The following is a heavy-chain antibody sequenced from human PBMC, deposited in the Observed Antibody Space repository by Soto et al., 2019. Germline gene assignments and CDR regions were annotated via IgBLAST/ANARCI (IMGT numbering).Heavy chain of an antibody. V-gene: IGHV3-23*01. J-gene: IGHJ5*02. CDR2: ISGSGGNT. D-gene: IGHD3-10*01. Sequence: EVQLLESGGGLVQPEGSLRLSCAASRFTFSTYAMSWVRQAPGKGLEWVSDISGSGGNTYYADSVKGRFTISRDNSKNTLYLQMNSLRAEDTAVYYCAKSAMVRGGGWFDPWGQGTLVTVSS. CDR3: AKSAMVRGGGWFDP. CDR1: RFTFSTYA.